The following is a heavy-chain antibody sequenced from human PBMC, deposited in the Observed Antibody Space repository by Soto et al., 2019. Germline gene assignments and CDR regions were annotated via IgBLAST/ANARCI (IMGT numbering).Heavy chain of an antibody. CDR1: GFTFSSYS. CDR2: ISSSSSTI. V-gene: IGHV3-48*01. Sequence: PGGSLRLSCAASGFTFSSYSMNWVRQAPGKGLEWVSYISSSSSTIYYADSVKGRFTISRDNAKNSLYLQMNSLRAEDTAVYYCARDRRNDFWSGYPDHNNWFHPWGQGTLVTVS. CDR3: ARDRRNDFWSGYPDHNNWFHP. J-gene: IGHJ5*02. D-gene: IGHD3-3*01.